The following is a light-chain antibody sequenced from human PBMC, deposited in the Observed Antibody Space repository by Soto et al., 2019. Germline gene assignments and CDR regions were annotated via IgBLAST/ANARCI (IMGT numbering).Light chain of an antibody. CDR3: QQYNDWPFT. J-gene: IGKJ3*01. V-gene: IGKV3-15*01. CDR2: GVS. Sequence: EIVMTQSPGTLSVSPGERATLSCRASQSVSVNLAWYQQKPGQAPRLLIYGVSTRATGIPARFSGSESGTEFTLTISSLQSEDFAVYYCQQYNDWPFTVGPGTKVDIK. CDR1: QSVSVN.